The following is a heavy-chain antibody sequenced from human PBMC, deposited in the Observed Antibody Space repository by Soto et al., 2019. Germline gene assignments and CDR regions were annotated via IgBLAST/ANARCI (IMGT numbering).Heavy chain of an antibody. V-gene: IGHV1-18*01. J-gene: IGHJ4*02. D-gene: IGHD1-1*01. CDR1: GYTFTTYG. CDR3: VREAEYNSFISFAY. Sequence: GASVKVSCKASGYTFTTYGISWVRQAPGQGLEWMGWISAYYGSTDYEQKFQGRVTMTRDTSTSTAYMELRSLRSDDTAVYYCVREAEYNSFISFAYWGQGTLVTVSS. CDR2: ISAYYGST.